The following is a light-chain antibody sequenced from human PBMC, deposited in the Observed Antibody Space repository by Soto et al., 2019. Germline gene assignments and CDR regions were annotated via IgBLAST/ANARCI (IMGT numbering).Light chain of an antibody. CDR2: STS. CDR1: QSIDTY. V-gene: IGKV1-39*01. CDR3: QQTYRTPT. J-gene: IGKJ1*01. Sequence: IQMTQSPSSLSASVGDRVTITCRASQSIDTYLKWYQQRPGKAPNLLVYSTSTLQSGVPSRFSGSGSGTDFTLTISSLQPEDVPTYYCQQTYRTPTFGQGTKV.